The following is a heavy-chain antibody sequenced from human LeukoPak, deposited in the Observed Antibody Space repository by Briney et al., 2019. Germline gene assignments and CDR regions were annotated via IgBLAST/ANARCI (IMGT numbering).Heavy chain of an antibody. Sequence: SDTLSLTCAVSGHSITSSSWWGWIRQPPGKGPEWIGYIYHSGTTYYNPSLQSRVTMSVDTSKNQFSLKLSSVTAVDTAVYYCARKENVYYYFDYWGQGTLVTVSS. CDR3: ARKENVYYYFDY. CDR2: IYHSGTT. V-gene: IGHV4-28*01. J-gene: IGHJ4*02. D-gene: IGHD3-10*01. CDR1: GHSITSSSW.